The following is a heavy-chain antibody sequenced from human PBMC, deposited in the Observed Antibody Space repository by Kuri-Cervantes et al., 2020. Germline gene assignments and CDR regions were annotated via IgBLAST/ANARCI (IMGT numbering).Heavy chain of an antibody. V-gene: IGHV4-34*01. CDR3: ARSLYDSSGYSYFDY. J-gene: IGHJ4*02. Sequence: NWVRQAPGKGLEWIGEINHSGRTNYNPSLKSRVTISVDTSKNQFSLNLSSVTAADTAVYYCARSLYDSSGYSYFDYWGQGTLVTVSS. D-gene: IGHD3-22*01. CDR2: INHSGRT.